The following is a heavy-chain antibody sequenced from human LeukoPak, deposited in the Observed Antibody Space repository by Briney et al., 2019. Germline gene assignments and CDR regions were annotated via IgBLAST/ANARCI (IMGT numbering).Heavy chain of an antibody. CDR3: ARGDSYYYGMDV. CDR2: IYYSGST. J-gene: IGHJ6*02. V-gene: IGHV4-61*01. D-gene: IGHD3-22*01. Sequence: SETLSLTCTVSGGSVSSGSYYWSWIRQPPGKGLEWIGYIYYSGSTNYNPSLKSRVTIPVDTSKNQFSLKLSSVTAADTAVYYCARGDSYYYGMDVWGQGTTVTVSS. CDR1: GGSVSSGSYY.